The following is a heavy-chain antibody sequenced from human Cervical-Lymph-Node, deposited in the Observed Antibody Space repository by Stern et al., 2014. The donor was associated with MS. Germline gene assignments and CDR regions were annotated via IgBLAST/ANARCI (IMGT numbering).Heavy chain of an antibody. Sequence: QVQLQESGPGLVKPSQTLSLTCTVSGGSISSGSYYWSWIRQPAGKGLEWIGRIHTSGSTNYNPSLKSRVTISVDTSKNQFSLKLSSVTAADTAVYYCAREELQQWLVFDYWGQGTLVTVSS. CDR1: GGSISSGSYY. CDR2: IHTSGST. V-gene: IGHV4-61*02. J-gene: IGHJ4*02. D-gene: IGHD6-19*01. CDR3: AREELQQWLVFDY.